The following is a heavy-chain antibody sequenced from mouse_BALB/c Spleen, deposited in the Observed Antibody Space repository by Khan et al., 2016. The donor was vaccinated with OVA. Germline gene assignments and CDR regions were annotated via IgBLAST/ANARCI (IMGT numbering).Heavy chain of an antibody. V-gene: IGHV3-2*02. CDR3: ARDGYRYNYAMDY. D-gene: IGHD2-3*01. Sequence: VQLVQSGPGLVKPSQSLSLTCTVTGYSITSDYAWNWIRQFPGNKLEWMGYISYSGSTNYNPALKSRISITPDTSKNQFFLQLNSVTTEDTATYYWARDGYRYNYAMDYWGQGTSVTVSS. CDR2: ISYSGST. CDR1: GYSITSDYA. J-gene: IGHJ4*01.